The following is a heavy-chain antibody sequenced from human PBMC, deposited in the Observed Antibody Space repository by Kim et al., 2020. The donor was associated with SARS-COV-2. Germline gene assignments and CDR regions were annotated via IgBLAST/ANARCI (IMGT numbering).Heavy chain of an antibody. V-gene: IGHV4-59*08. CDR1: GGSMSNFH. Sequence: SETLSLTCTVSGGSMSNFHWSWIRQTPGKGLEWIGLVTYSGTNKYNPSLKNRVTISIDTSKSGFSLRLTSVTAEDTAVYFWARSHSSTWYPLGHYQCMDGWGKGTTVLASS. D-gene: IGHD6-13*01. J-gene: IGHJ6*03. CDR3: ARSHSSTWYPLGHYQCMDG. CDR2: VTYSGTN.